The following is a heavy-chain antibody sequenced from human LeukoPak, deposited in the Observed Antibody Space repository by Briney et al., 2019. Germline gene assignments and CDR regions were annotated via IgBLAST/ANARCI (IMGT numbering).Heavy chain of an antibody. CDR1: GGSISSYY. CDR2: IYSSGST. D-gene: IGHD3-3*01. V-gene: IGHV4-59*01. CDR3: ARHDFWSGYSTYFDY. J-gene: IGHJ4*02. Sequence: PSETLSLTCTVSGGSISSYYWSWIRQPPGKGLEWIGYIYSSGSTNYNPSLKSRVTISVDTSKNQFSLKLTSVTAADTAVYYCARHDFWSGYSTYFDYWGQGTLVTVSS.